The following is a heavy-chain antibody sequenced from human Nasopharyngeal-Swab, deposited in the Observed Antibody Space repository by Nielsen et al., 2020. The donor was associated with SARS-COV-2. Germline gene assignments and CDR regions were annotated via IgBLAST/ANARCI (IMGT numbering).Heavy chain of an antibody. CDR2: FDPEDGET. CDR3: ATAGPAATDYFYIDF. D-gene: IGHD2-2*01. Sequence: WLRQAPGKGFEWMGGFDPEDGETIYAQKFQGRVTMTEDTSTDTAYMELSSLRSEDTAVYYCATAGPAATDYFYIDFWGKGTPVTVSS. V-gene: IGHV1-24*01. J-gene: IGHJ6*03.